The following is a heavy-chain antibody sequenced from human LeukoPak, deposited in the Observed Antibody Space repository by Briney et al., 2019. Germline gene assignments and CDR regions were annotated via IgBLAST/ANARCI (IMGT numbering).Heavy chain of an antibody. V-gene: IGHV3-30*18. Sequence: PGRSLRLSCAASGFTFSSYGMHWVRQTPGKGLEWVAAISYDGSNEYYADSVKGRFTISRDNSKNTLFVQMNSLRAEDTAVYYCAKGNYYDSSAFEDYWGQGTLVTVSS. D-gene: IGHD3-22*01. CDR3: AKGNYYDSSAFEDY. CDR1: GFTFSSYG. J-gene: IGHJ4*02. CDR2: ISYDGSNE.